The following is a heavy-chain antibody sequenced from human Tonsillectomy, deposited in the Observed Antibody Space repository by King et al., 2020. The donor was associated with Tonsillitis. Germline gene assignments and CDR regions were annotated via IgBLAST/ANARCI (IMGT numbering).Heavy chain of an antibody. CDR2: LNPSIVTT. Sequence: QLVQSGAEVKKPGASVKVSCTASGYTFTNYYIHWVRQAPGQGLEWMGLLNPSIVTTSYAQKFQGRLSMTKDTSTPTVYMELSSLRSDDTAVYYCARSEVRELSLVADYWGQGTLVTVSS. J-gene: IGHJ4*02. V-gene: IGHV1-46*01. CDR3: ARSEVRELSLVADY. CDR1: GYTFTNYY. D-gene: IGHD3-16*02.